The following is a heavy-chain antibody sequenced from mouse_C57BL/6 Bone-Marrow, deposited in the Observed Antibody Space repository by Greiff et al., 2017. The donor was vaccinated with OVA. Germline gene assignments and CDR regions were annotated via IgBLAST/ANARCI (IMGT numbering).Heavy chain of an antibody. CDR3: YYDVGAWFAY. CDR1: GYTFTDYA. CDR2: ISTYYGDA. Sequence: QVQLKESGPEPVRPGVSVKISCKGSGYTFTDYAMHWVKQSHAKSLEWIGVISTYYGDASYNQKFKDKATMTVDKSSSTAYMELARLTSEDSAVYYYYYDVGAWFAYWGQGTLVTVSA. V-gene: IGHV1-67*01. D-gene: IGHD1-1*01. J-gene: IGHJ3*01.